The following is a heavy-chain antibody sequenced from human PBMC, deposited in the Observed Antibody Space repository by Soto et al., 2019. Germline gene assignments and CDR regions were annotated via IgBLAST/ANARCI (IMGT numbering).Heavy chain of an antibody. Sequence: GGSLRLSCAASGFTFSNYGMHWVRQAPGKGLEWVAVISYDGNDKYYADSVKGRFTISRDNSKYTLWLQMNSLRPEDTAVYYCPRAEGQLWFDYFDFWGQGTLVTVSS. CDR1: GFTFSNYG. J-gene: IGHJ4*02. D-gene: IGHD3-10*01. CDR2: ISYDGNDK. V-gene: IGHV3-30*03. CDR3: PRAEGQLWFDYFDF.